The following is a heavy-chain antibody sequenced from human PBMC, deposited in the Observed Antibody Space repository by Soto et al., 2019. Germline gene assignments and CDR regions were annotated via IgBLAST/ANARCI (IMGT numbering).Heavy chain of an antibody. CDR2: IVVGSGNT. J-gene: IGHJ4*02. Sequence: SVKGSCKASGFTFTSSAVQWVRQARGQRLEWIGWIVVGSGNTNYAQKFQERVTITRDMSTSTAYMELSSLRSEDTAVYYCAAGPDEEGNXYWGQGTLVXVSS. CDR1: GFTFTSSA. D-gene: IGHD3-10*01. CDR3: AAGPDEEGNXY. V-gene: IGHV1-58*01.